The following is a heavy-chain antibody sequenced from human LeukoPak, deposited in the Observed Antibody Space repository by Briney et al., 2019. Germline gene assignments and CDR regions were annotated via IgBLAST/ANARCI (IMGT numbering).Heavy chain of an antibody. D-gene: IGHD2-2*02. V-gene: IGHV4-39*01. CDR2: IYYSGST. Sequence: SETLSLTCTVSGGSISSSSYYWGWIRQPPGKGLEWIGSIYYSGSTYYNPSLKSRVTISVDTSKNQFSLKLSSVTAADTAVYYCARSLKWALYTSYYFDYWGQGTLVTVSS. CDR1: GGSISSSSYY. CDR3: ARSLKWALYTSYYFDY. J-gene: IGHJ4*02.